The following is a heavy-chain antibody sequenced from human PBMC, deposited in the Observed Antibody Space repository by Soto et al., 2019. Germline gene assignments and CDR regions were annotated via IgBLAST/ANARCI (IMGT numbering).Heavy chain of an antibody. Sequence: ASVKVSCKASGYTFTSYYMHWVRQAPGQGLEWMGIINPSGGSTSYAQKFQGRVTMTRDTSTSTVYMELSSLRSEDTAVYYCEVNLVPAAVADYYYMDVWGKGTTVTVSS. CDR2: INPSGGST. J-gene: IGHJ6*03. V-gene: IGHV1-46*01. CDR1: GYTFTSYY. D-gene: IGHD2-2*01. CDR3: EVNLVPAAVADYYYMDV.